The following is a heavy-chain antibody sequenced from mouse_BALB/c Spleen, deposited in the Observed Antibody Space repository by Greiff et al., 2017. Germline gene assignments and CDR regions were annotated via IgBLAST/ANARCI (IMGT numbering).Heavy chain of an antibody. V-gene: IGHV1-14*01. CDR2: INPYNDGT. Sequence: VQLKESGPELVKPGASVKMSCKASGYTFTSYVMHWVKQKPGQGLEWIGYINPYNDGTKYNEKFKGKATLTSDKSSSTAYMELSSLTSEDSAVYYCASIYYYGSSSSWFAYWGQGTLVTVSA. CDR3: ASIYYYGSSSSWFAY. CDR1: GYTFTSYV. D-gene: IGHD1-1*01. J-gene: IGHJ3*01.